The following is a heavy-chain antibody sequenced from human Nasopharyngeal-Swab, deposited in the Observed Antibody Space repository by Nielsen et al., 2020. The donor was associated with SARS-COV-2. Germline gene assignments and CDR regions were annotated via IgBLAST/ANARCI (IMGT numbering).Heavy chain of an antibody. J-gene: IGHJ4*02. CDR3: ARDAIVVVPAAIQY. V-gene: IGHV3-48*02. CDR2: ISSSSSTK. Sequence: VCHAPGKGLEWVSYISSSSSTKYYADSVKGRFTISRDNAKNSLYLQMNSLRDEDTAVYYCARDAIVVVPAAIQYWGQGTLVTVSS. D-gene: IGHD2-2*02.